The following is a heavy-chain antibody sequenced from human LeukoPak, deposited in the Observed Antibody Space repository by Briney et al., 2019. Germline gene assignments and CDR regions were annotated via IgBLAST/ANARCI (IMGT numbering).Heavy chain of an antibody. Sequence: GGSLRLSCAASGFTFDDSAMHWVRQSPGKGLEWVSGINWNGGSTGYADSVKGRFTISRDNAKNSLYLQMNSLRAEDTALYYCASGGIYYGAAFDFWGQGTLVTVSS. CDR3: ASGGIYYGAAFDF. D-gene: IGHD1-26*01. V-gene: IGHV3-20*04. CDR1: GFTFDDSA. CDR2: INWNGGST. J-gene: IGHJ4*02.